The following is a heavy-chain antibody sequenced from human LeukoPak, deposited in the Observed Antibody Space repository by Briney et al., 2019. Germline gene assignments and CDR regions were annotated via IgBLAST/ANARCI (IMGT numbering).Heavy chain of an antibody. Sequence: GGSLRLSCTGSGFTFGDHAMTWFRQTPGKGLEWVSFIRSKAYGATTEYAASVKGRFTISRDDSQSIAYLQMNSQRTEDTAAYYCSRGPVGLLKVYFAMDVWGQGTTVTVSS. D-gene: IGHD1-26*01. J-gene: IGHJ6*02. CDR3: SRGPVGLLKVYFAMDV. CDR1: GFTFGDHA. V-gene: IGHV3-49*03. CDR2: IRSKAYGATT.